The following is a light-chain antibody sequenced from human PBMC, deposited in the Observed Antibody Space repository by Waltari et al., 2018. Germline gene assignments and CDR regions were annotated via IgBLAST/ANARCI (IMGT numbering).Light chain of an antibody. V-gene: IGKV3-11*01. CDR2: DAS. J-gene: IGKJ2*03. CDR3: QQRSDRPPVS. Sequence: EIVLTQSPAPLSLFPGDRATLSCRASQTVGTFLAWYQQKPGQAPRLLIYDASNRATGIPARFSGSGSGTDFTLTISSLEPGDSAVYYCQQRSDRPPVSFGQGTKLEIK. CDR1: QTVGTF.